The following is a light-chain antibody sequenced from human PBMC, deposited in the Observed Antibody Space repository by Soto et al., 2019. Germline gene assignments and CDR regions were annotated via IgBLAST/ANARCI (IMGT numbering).Light chain of an antibody. CDR2: DAS. J-gene: IGKJ1*01. CDR1: QSGSSY. V-gene: IGKV3-20*01. CDR3: QQYGSSSWT. Sequence: EIVLTQSPATLSLSPGERATLSCWASQSGSSYLAWYQQKPGQAPRLLIYDASNRATGIPDRFGGSGSGTDFTLTISRLEPEDFAVYYCQQYGSSSWTFGQGTKVDIK.